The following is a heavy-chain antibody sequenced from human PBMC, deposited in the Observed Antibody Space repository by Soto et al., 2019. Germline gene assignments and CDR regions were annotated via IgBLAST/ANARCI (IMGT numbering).Heavy chain of an antibody. J-gene: IGHJ6*02. Sequence: QVQLVQSRGEVKKPGASVKVSCKTSGYSFTTYGISWVRQAPGQGLEWMGWISGYNGNTNYAQKLKGRLTMTTDTSTSTAYMALRSLTSDDTAVYYCAREGQAPYYYYGMDVWGQGSTVTVSS. CDR1: GYSFTTYG. V-gene: IGHV1-18*01. CDR3: AREGQAPYYYYGMDV. CDR2: ISGYNGNT.